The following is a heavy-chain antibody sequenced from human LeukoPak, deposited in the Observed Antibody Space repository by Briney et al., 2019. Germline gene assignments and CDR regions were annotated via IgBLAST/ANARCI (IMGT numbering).Heavy chain of an antibody. Sequence: SETLSLTCTVSGGSISSGGYYWSWIRQPPGKGLEWIGYIYHSGSTYYNPSLKSRVTISVDRSKNQFSLKLSSVTAADTAVYYCARAGSDIVVVPAAIGAFDIWGQGAMVTVSS. CDR1: GGSISSGGYY. J-gene: IGHJ3*02. D-gene: IGHD2-2*01. V-gene: IGHV4-30-2*01. CDR2: IYHSGST. CDR3: ARAGSDIVVVPAAIGAFDI.